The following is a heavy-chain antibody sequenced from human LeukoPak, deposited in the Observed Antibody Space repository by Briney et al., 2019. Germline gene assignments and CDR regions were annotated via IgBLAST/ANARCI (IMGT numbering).Heavy chain of an antibody. CDR3: ARDRDEDTASDY. D-gene: IGHD5-18*01. V-gene: IGHV3-21*01. CDR1: GFTFSSSA. Sequence: GGSLRLSCAASGFTFSSSAMSWVRQAPGKGLEWVSSISSSSSYIYYADSVKGRFTISRDNAKNSLYLQMNSLRAEDTAVYYCARDRDEDTASDYWGQGTLVTVSS. CDR2: ISSSSSYI. J-gene: IGHJ4*02.